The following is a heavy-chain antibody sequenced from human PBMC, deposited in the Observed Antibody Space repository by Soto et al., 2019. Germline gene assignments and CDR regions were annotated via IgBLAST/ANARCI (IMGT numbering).Heavy chain of an antibody. CDR3: ARTSEMAPYYFDY. V-gene: IGHV3-33*01. Sequence: GGSLRLSCAASGFTSSTYGMHWVRQAPGKGLEWVAVIWYDGTNKFYADSVKGRFTISRDNSKNTLYLQMNSLRAEDTAVYYCARTSEMAPYYFDYWGQGTLVTVSS. CDR2: IWYDGTNK. CDR1: GFTSSTYG. J-gene: IGHJ4*02. D-gene: IGHD2-8*01.